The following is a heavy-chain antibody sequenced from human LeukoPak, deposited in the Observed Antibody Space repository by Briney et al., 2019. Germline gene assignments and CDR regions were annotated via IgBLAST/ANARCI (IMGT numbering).Heavy chain of an antibody. V-gene: IGHV1-46*01. Sequence: AASVKVSCKASGYTFTSYYMHWVRQAPGQGLEWMGIINPSGGSTSYAQKFQGRVTMTRDTSTSTVYMELSSLRSEDTAVYYCARVTGTTMIPDDAFDIWGQGTMVTVSS. D-gene: IGHD1-7*01. J-gene: IGHJ3*02. CDR3: ARVTGTTMIPDDAFDI. CDR2: INPSGGST. CDR1: GYTFTSYY.